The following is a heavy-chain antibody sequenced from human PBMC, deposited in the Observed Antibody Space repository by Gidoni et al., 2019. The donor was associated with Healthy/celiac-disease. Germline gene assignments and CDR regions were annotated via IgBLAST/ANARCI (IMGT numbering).Heavy chain of an antibody. CDR2: IYYSGST. D-gene: IGHD6-6*01. Sequence: QLQLQESGPGLVKPSETLSLTCTVSGGSISSSSYYWGWIRQPPGKGLEWIGSIYYSGSTSYNPSLKSRVTISVDTSKNQFSLKLSSVTAADTAVYYCARRAALTTGDYFDYWGQGTLVTVSS. CDR3: ARRAALTTGDYFDY. V-gene: IGHV4-39*01. J-gene: IGHJ4*02. CDR1: GGSISSSSYY.